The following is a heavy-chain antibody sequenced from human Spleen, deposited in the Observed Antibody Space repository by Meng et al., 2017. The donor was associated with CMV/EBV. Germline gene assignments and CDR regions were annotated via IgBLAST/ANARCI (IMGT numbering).Heavy chain of an antibody. CDR3: ARDVHPYDSTGPGD. CDR2: VYHTGTA. V-gene: IGHV4-38-2*02. CDR1: GYSIGSGYH. J-gene: IGHJ4*02. D-gene: IGHD3-22*01. Sequence: SETLSLTCSVSGYSIGSGYHWNWIRHSPGKGLEWIGSVYHTGTAYYNPSLQSRVTILVDTSKNQFSLKLTSVTAADTAIYYGARDVHPYDSTGPGDWGQGTLVTVSS.